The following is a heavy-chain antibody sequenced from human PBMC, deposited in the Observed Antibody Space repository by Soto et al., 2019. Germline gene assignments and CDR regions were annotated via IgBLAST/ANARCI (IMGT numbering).Heavy chain of an antibody. Sequence: VAVISYDGSNKYYADSVKGRFTISRDNSKNTLYLQMNSLRAEDTAVYYCAKGSPYYYDSSGYYLPPFDYWGQGTLVTVSS. D-gene: IGHD3-22*01. CDR3: AKGSPYYYDSSGYYLPPFDY. CDR2: ISYDGSNK. J-gene: IGHJ4*02. V-gene: IGHV3-30*18.